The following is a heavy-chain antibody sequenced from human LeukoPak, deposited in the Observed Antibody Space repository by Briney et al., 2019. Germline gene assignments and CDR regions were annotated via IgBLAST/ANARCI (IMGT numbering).Heavy chain of an antibody. CDR1: GGSISSGSYY. D-gene: IGHD1-14*01. CDR2: IFTSGST. V-gene: IGHV4-61*02. J-gene: IGHJ6*03. CDR3: ARDLYRNYYYYYMDV. Sequence: SETLSLTCTVSGGSISSGSYYWSWIRQPAGKGLEWIGRIFTSGSTKYNPSLKSRVTISVDTSKNQFSLKLSSVTAADTAVYYCARDLYRNYYYYYMDVWGKGTTVTISS.